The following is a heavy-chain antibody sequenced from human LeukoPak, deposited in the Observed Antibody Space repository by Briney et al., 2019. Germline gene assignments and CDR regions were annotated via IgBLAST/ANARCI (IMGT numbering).Heavy chain of an antibody. D-gene: IGHD3-22*01. CDR3: TSTLYYDSSGYYILFDY. V-gene: IGHV3-15*01. J-gene: IGHJ4*02. CDR1: GFTFSNAW. CDR2: IKSKTDGGTT. Sequence: GGSLRLSCAASGFTFSNAWMSWVRQAPGKGLEWVGRIKSKTDGGTTDYAAPVKGRFTISRDDSKNTLYLQMNSLKTEDTAVYYCTSTLYYDSSGYYILFDYWGRGTLVTVSS.